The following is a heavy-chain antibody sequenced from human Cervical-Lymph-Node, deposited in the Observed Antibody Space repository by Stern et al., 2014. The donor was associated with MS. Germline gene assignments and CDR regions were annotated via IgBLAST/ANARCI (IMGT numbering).Heavy chain of an antibody. V-gene: IGHV3-30*01. CDR3: ARDGGLLWFGELFYFDY. Sequence: VQLLESGGGVVQPGRSLRLSCAASGFTFSSYAMHWVRQAPGKGLEWVAVISYDGSNKYYADSVKGRFTISRDNSKNTLYLQMNSLRAEDTAVYYCARDGGLLWFGELFYFDYWGQGTLVTVSS. CDR1: GFTFSSYA. J-gene: IGHJ4*02. CDR2: ISYDGSNK. D-gene: IGHD3-10*01.